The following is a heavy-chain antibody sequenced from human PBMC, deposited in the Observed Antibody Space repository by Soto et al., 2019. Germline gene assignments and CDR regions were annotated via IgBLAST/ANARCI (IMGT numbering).Heavy chain of an antibody. CDR1: GGTFSSYA. V-gene: IGHV1-69*13. Sequence: ASVKVSCKASGGTFSSYAISWVRQAPGQGLEWMGGIIPIFGTANYAQKFQGRVTITADESTSTAYMELSSLRSEDTAVYYCARAHIVSFGARHWFVGMDLWGQGTTVTVSS. D-gene: IGHD3-10*01. CDR3: ARAHIVSFGARHWFVGMDL. J-gene: IGHJ6*02. CDR2: IIPIFGTA.